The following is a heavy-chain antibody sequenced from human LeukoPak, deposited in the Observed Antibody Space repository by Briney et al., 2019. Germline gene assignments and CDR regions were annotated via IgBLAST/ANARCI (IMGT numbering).Heavy chain of an antibody. D-gene: IGHD3-22*01. J-gene: IGHJ3*02. V-gene: IGHV3-23*01. CDR1: GFTFSRYA. CDR2: ISASGVTT. CDR3: AKGEGDSSGYYLDAFDI. Sequence: GGSLRLSCAASGFTFSRYAMTWVRQAPGKGLEWVSGISASGVTTYYADSVKGRFTVSRDKSKNTLYLQMNSLRVEDTAVYYCAKGEGDSSGYYLDAFDIWGQGTMVTVSS.